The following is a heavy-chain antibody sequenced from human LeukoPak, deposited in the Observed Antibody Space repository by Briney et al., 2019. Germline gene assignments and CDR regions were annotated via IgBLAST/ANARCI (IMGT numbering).Heavy chain of an antibody. D-gene: IGHD3-22*01. CDR3: ARPYYYDSSLDY. V-gene: IGHV3-74*01. CDR1: GFTFSGYW. Sequence: PGGSLRLSCAASGFTFSGYWMHWVRHSPGKGLVWVSRINTDGSSTNYADSVKGRFTISRENAKNTLFLQMNSLRAEDTAVYYCARPYYYDSSLDYWGQGTLVTVSS. J-gene: IGHJ4*02. CDR2: INTDGSST.